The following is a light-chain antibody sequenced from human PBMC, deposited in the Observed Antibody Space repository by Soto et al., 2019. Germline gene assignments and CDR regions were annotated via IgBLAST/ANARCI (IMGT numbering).Light chain of an antibody. J-gene: IGKJ1*01. CDR1: QSISTN. CDR2: GAS. Sequence: EIVMTQSPATLSVSPGEGATLSCRASQSISTNLAWYQQRPGQAPRLLIYGASTRATGVPARFSGSGSATEFTLTISSLQSEDFAVYYRQQYNDWPPLTFGQGTKVEIK. V-gene: IGKV3-15*01. CDR3: QQYNDWPPLT.